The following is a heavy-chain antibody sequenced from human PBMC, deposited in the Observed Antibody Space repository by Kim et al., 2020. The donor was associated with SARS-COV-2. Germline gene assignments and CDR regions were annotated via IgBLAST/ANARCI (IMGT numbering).Heavy chain of an antibody. Sequence: ASVKVSCKTSGYNFIHYAIQWVRQAPGHRPEWVGWINGGDGNRLYSQKFRDRVTITRVTSADTAYMELSSLGSEDTAVYYCARARISVTPRGYYGLDVRG. CDR3: ARARISVTPRGYYGLDV. CDR2: INGGDGNR. D-gene: IGHD2-15*01. V-gene: IGHV1-3*01. J-gene: IGHJ6*02. CDR1: GYNFIHYA.